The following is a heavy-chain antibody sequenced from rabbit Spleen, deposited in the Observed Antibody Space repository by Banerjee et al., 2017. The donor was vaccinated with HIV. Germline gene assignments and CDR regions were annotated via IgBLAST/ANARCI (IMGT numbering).Heavy chain of an antibody. CDR3: ARDGVGGSYFAL. J-gene: IGHJ4*01. CDR2: MDFDSGVT. CDR1: GFTISSSYY. Sequence: QSLEESGGGLVQPEGSLALTCKASGFTISSSYYMCWVRQAPGKGLEWIGCMDFDSGVTYNASWAKGRFTISKTSSTTVTLQMTSLTAADTATYFCARDGVGGSYFALWGPGTLVTVS. D-gene: IGHD8-1*01. V-gene: IGHV1S40*01.